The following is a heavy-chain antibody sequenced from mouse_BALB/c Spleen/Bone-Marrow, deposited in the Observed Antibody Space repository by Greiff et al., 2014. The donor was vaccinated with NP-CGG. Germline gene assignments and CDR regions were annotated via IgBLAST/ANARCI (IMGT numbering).Heavy chain of an antibody. J-gene: IGHJ4*01. V-gene: IGHV2-9*02. CDR3: ARITTATGAMDD. D-gene: IGHD1-2*01. CDR1: GFSLTSYG. Sequence: VHLVESGPDLVAPSQSLSISCTVSGFSLTSYGVHWVRQPPGKGLEWLGVIWADGSTNYNSALMSRLSISKDNSKSQVFLKMNSLQTDDTAMYYCARITTATGAMDDGGQGTSVTGSS. CDR2: IWADGST.